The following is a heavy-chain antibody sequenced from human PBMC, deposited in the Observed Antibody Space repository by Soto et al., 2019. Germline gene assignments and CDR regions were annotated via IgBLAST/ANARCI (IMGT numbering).Heavy chain of an antibody. J-gene: IGHJ4*02. CDR3: AKGTVPTGY. CDR2: ISGSGGST. Sequence: PGESLKISCAASGFTFSSYAMSWVRQAPGKGLEWVSAISGSGGSTYYADSVKGRFTISRDNSKNTLYLQMNSLRAEDTAVYYCAKGTVPTGYWGQGTLVTVSS. D-gene: IGHD4-17*01. V-gene: IGHV3-23*01. CDR1: GFTFSSYA.